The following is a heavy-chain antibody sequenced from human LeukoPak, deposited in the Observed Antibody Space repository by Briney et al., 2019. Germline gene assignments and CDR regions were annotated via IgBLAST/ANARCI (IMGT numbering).Heavy chain of an antibody. J-gene: IGHJ3*02. D-gene: IGHD1-1*01. Sequence: SETLSLTCAVYGGSFGGYYWSWIRQPPGKGLEWIGEINHSGSTSYNPSLKSRVTISVDTSKNQFSLKLSSVTAADTAVYYCARAFRTTGTAHDAFDIWGQGTMVTVSS. CDR3: ARAFRTTGTAHDAFDI. CDR1: GGSFGGYY. CDR2: INHSGST. V-gene: IGHV4-34*01.